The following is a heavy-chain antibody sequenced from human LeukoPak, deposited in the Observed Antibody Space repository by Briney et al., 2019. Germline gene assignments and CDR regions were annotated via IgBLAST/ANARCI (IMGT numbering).Heavy chain of an antibody. Sequence: GGSLRLSCAASGFIFSSYGMHWVRQAPGKGLEWVAVISYDGSNKYYADSVKGRFTISRDNSKNTLYLQMNSLRAEDTAVYYCANDYGDYVLDYWGQGTLVTVSS. D-gene: IGHD4-17*01. CDR2: ISYDGSNK. CDR3: ANDYGDYVLDY. J-gene: IGHJ4*02. V-gene: IGHV3-30*18. CDR1: GFIFSSYG.